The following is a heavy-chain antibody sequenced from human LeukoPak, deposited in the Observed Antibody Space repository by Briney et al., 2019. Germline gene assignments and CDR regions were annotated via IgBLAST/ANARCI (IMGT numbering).Heavy chain of an antibody. D-gene: IGHD3-16*01. V-gene: IGHV3-30*18. J-gene: IGHJ4*02. CDR1: GFTFSSYG. CDR2: ISYDGSNK. CDR3: AKDLAGGRRFGYYFDY. Sequence: GRSLRLSCAASGFTFSSYGMHWVRQAPGKGLEWVAVISYDGSNKYYADSVKGRFTISRDNSKNTLYLQMNSLRAEDTAVYYCAKDLAGGRRFGYYFDYWGQETLVTVSS.